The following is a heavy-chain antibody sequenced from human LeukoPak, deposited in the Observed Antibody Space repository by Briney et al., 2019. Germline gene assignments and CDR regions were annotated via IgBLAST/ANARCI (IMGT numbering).Heavy chain of an antibody. V-gene: IGHV3-30-3*01. CDR3: ARAQQRKALDELWFGEFD. Sequence: GGSLRLSCAASGFTFSSYAMHWVRQAPGKGLEWVAVISYDGSNKYYADSVKGRFTISRDNSKNTLYLQMNSLRAEDTAVYYCARAQQRKALDELWFGEFDWGQGTLVTVSS. CDR2: ISYDGSNK. D-gene: IGHD3-10*01. CDR1: GFTFSSYA. J-gene: IGHJ4*02.